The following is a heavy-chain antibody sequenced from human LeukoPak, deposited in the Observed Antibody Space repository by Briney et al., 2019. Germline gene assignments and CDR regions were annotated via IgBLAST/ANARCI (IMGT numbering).Heavy chain of an antibody. Sequence: GGSLRLSCAASGFTFTGYSLSWFGQAPGKGLEWASAISGSGGSTYYAGSVKGRFTISRDNSKNTLYLQMNSLRAEDTAVYYCAMNYVWGSYRYFDYWGQGTLVTVSS. V-gene: IGHV3-23*01. CDR2: ISGSGGST. D-gene: IGHD3-16*02. CDR3: AMNYVWGSYRYFDY. CDR1: GFTFTGYS. J-gene: IGHJ4*02.